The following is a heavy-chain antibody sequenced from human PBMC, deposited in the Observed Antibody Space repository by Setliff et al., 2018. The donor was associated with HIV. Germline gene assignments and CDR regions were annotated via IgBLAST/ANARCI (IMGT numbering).Heavy chain of an antibody. CDR3: ASRVYYYDSSGYLREEGFDP. Sequence: LSLTCTVSGGSISNSRYYWSWIRQPPGKGLEWIGSIYYSGSTYYNLSLKSRVTISVDTSKNQFSLKLSSVTAADAAVYYCASRVYYYDSSGYLREEGFDPWGQGTLVTVSS. CDR2: IYYSGST. CDR1: GGSISNSRYY. J-gene: IGHJ5*02. V-gene: IGHV4-39*01. D-gene: IGHD3-22*01.